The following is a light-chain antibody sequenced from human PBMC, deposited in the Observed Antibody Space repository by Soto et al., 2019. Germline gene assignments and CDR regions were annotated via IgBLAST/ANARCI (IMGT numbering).Light chain of an antibody. CDR3: QQYNSCSRT. CDR1: QTIGSW. CDR2: GAS. J-gene: IGKJ1*01. V-gene: IGKV1-5*01. Sequence: DIVMTQSPSTLSGSPGERVTLTCLASQTIGSWLDWYQQKTREAPKRLMNGASTLQSGVPSRFSGSGSGTEFTLTISSLQREDFATYYCQQYNSCSRTFGRGTKVDI.